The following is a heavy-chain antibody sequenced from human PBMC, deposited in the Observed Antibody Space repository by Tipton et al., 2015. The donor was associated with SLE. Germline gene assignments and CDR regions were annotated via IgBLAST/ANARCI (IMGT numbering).Heavy chain of an antibody. Sequence: GSLRLSCAASGSTFSDYYMSWIRQAPGKGLEWVSYIISSSSYTNYADSVKGRLTISRDNAKNPLYLQMNSLRAEDTAVYYCASGLIPGIAVAGTPYRGQGTLVTVSS. CDR3: ASGLIPGIAVAGTPY. CDR1: GSTFSDYY. J-gene: IGHJ4*02. CDR2: IISSSSYT. D-gene: IGHD6-19*01. V-gene: IGHV3-11*03.